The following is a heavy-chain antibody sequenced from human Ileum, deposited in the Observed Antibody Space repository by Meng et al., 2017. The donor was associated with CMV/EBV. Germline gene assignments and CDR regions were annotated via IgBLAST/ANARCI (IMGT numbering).Heavy chain of an antibody. CDR3: VTEQFLTGSSVDY. D-gene: IGHD6-6*01. J-gene: IGHJ4*01. CDR2: VYQSGTT. Sequence: SETLSLTCTVSGYAISSGSYWAWIRQTPDKGLECLGSVYQSGTTFYNPSVVRRVSISMDTPKNQFSLQLTSVTAADTAMYYCVTEQFLTGSSVDYWGHGILVTVSS. V-gene: IGHV4-38-2*02. CDR1: GYAISSGSY.